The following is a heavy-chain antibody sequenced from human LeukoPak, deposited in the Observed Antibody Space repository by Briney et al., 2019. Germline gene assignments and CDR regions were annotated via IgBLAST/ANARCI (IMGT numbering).Heavy chain of an antibody. CDR3: ARLHYDSSGYYYFDY. J-gene: IGHJ4*02. Sequence: SETLSLTCTVSGXSISSDYWSWIRQPPGKGLEWIGNIYYSGITNYNPSLKSRVTISVDTSKNQFSLKLSSVTAADTAVYYCARLHYDSSGYYYFDYWGQGTLVTVSS. D-gene: IGHD3-22*01. CDR1: GXSISSDY. CDR2: IYYSGIT. V-gene: IGHV4-59*08.